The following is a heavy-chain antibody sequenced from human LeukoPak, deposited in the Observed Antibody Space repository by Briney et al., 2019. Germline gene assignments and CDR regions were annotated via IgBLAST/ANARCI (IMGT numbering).Heavy chain of an antibody. J-gene: IGHJ4*02. CDR2: IYYRGTT. Sequence: PSETLSLTCTVSGVSISSYYWSWFRQPPGKGLEWIGYIYYRGTTNYNPSLKSRVTISVDTSKNQFSLKLSSVTAADTAVYYCARAPDYYDSSGPEYYFDYWGQGTLVTVSS. D-gene: IGHD3-22*01. V-gene: IGHV4-59*01. CDR1: GVSISSYY. CDR3: ARAPDYYDSSGPEYYFDY.